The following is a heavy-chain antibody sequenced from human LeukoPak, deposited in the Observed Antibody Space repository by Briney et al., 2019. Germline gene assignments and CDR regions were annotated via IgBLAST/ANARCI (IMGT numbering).Heavy chain of an antibody. CDR3: ARLGVAAAGRMGYNWFDP. D-gene: IGHD6-13*01. CDR1: GGSISSGSYY. V-gene: IGHV4-61*02. CDR2: IYTSGST. Sequence: PSETLSLTCTVSGGSISSGSYYWSWIRQPAGKGLEWIGRIYTSGSTNYNPSPKSRVTISVDTSKNQFSLKLSSVTAADTAVYYCARLGVAAAGRMGYNWFDPWGQGTLVTVSS. J-gene: IGHJ5*02.